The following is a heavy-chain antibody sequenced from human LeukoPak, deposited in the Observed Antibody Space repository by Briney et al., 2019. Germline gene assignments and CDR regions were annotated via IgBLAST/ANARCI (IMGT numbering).Heavy chain of an antibody. D-gene: IGHD3-9*01. CDR2: ISAYNGNT. J-gene: IGHJ4*02. V-gene: IGHV1-18*01. CDR1: GYTFTSYG. Sequence: ASVKVSCKASGYTFTSYGISWVRQAPGQGLEWMGWISAYNGNTNYAQKLQGRVIMTTDTSTSTAYMELRSLRSDDTAVYYCARGWNYDILTGYFDYWGQGTLVTVSS. CDR3: ARGWNYDILTGYFDY.